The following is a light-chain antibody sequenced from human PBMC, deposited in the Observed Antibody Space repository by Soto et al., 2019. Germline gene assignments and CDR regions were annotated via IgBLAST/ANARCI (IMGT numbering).Light chain of an antibody. CDR2: EVS. CDR1: SSDVGRYNY. CDR3: SSYTSSSTRV. Sequence: QSALTQPASVSGSPGQSITISCTGTSSDVGRYNYVSWYQQHPGKAPKLMIYEVSTRPSGVSNRFSGSKSGNTASLTISGLQAEDEADYYCSSYTSSSTRVFGTGTKVTVL. V-gene: IGLV2-14*01. J-gene: IGLJ1*01.